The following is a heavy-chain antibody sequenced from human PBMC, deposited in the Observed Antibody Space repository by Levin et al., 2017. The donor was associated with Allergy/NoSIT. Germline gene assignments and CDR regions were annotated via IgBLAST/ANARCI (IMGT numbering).Heavy chain of an antibody. CDR1: GGSFSGYY. Sequence: PSETLSLTCAVYGGSFSGYYWSWIRQPPGKGLEWIGEINHSGSTNYNPSLKSRVTISVDTSKNQFSLKLSSVTAADTAVYYCARAGYSAAFPRVLRHFDYWGQGTLVTVSS. D-gene: IGHD4-23*01. CDR2: INHSGST. J-gene: IGHJ4*02. CDR3: ARAGYSAAFPRVLRHFDY. V-gene: IGHV4-34*01.